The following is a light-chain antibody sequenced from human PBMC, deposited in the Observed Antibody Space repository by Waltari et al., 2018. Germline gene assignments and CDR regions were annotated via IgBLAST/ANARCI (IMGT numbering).Light chain of an antibody. CDR3: HSHATSITSVI. CDR2: EVT. J-gene: IGLJ2*01. Sequence: QSALTQPAAVSGSPGQSITISCTGTTSDVGNSNLVSWYQQHPGKAPKLIIYEVTKRPSGVSNRFSGSKSGNTASLTISGLQADDEADYYCHSHATSITSVIFGGGTKLTVI. CDR1: TSDVGNSNL. V-gene: IGLV2-23*02.